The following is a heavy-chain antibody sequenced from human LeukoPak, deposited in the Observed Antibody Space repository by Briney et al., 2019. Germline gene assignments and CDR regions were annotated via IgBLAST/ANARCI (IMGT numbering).Heavy chain of an antibody. J-gene: IGHJ5*02. D-gene: IGHD6-19*01. V-gene: IGHV1-2*02. CDR2: INPNSGGT. CDR1: GYTFTGYY. Sequence: ASVKVACKASGYTFTGYYMHWVRKAPGQGLEWMGWINPNSGGTNYAQKFQGRVTMTRDTSISTAYMELSRLRSDDTAVYYCARVSAVAGKGDWFDPWGQGTLVTVSS. CDR3: ARVSAVAGKGDWFDP.